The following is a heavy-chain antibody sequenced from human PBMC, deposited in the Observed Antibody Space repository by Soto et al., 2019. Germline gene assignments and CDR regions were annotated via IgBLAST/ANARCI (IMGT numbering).Heavy chain of an antibody. CDR3: ARKRRRIYSSSWRDAFDI. D-gene: IGHD6-13*01. Sequence: GGSLRLSCAASGFTFSSYWMSWVRQAPGKGLEWVANIKQDGSEKYYVDSVKGRFTISRDNAKNSLYLQMNSLRAEDTAVYYCARKRRRIYSSSWRDAFDIWGQGTMVTVSS. CDR1: GFTFSSYW. CDR2: IKQDGSEK. V-gene: IGHV3-7*05. J-gene: IGHJ3*02.